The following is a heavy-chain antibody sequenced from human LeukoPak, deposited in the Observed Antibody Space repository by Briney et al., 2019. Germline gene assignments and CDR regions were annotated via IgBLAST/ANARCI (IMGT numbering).Heavy chain of an antibody. D-gene: IGHD4-17*01. V-gene: IGHV3-7*01. Sequence: GGSLRLSCAASGFTFNSNCMNWVRQAPGKGLEWVANIKQDGGEKYYLDSVKGRFTVSRDNAKNSLYLQMNSLRAEDTAVYYCARLGARQILEYWGQGTLVTVSS. CDR2: IKQDGGEK. CDR1: GFTFNSNC. CDR3: ARLGARQILEY. J-gene: IGHJ4*02.